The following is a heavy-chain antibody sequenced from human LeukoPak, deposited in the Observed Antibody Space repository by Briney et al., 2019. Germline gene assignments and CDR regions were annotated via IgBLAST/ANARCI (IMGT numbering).Heavy chain of an antibody. CDR1: GGSFSGYY. J-gene: IGHJ5*02. D-gene: IGHD6-13*01. CDR3: ARAIARIAAAGTEKRGNHWFDP. Sequence: PSETLSLTCAVYGGSFSGYYWSWIRQPPGKGLEWIGEINHSGSTNYNPSLKSRVTISVDASKNQFSLKLSSVTAADTAVYYCARAIARIAAAGTEKRGNHWFDPWGQGTLVTVSS. V-gene: IGHV4-34*01. CDR2: INHSGST.